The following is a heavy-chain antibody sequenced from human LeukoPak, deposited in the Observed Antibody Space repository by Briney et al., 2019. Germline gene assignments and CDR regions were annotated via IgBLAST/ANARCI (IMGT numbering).Heavy chain of an antibody. CDR1: GFTFSSYW. CDR3: ARRAGVRYFDWLLSYYYYGMDV. V-gene: IGHV3-7*01. D-gene: IGHD3-9*01. J-gene: IGHJ6*02. Sequence: GGSLRLSCAASGFTFSSYWMSWVRQAPGKGLEWVANIKQDGSEKYYVDSVKGRFTISRDNAKNSLYLQMNSLRAEDTAVYYCARRAGVRYFDWLLSYYYYGMDVWGQGTTVTVSS. CDR2: IKQDGSEK.